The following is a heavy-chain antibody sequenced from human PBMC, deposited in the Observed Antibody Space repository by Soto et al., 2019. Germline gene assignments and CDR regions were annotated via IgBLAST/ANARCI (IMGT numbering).Heavy chain of an antibody. V-gene: IGHV4-39*01. D-gene: IGHD2-21*02. CDR2: IYYSGRT. CDR3: ARQRTTVVTQAYFDH. Sequence: HSETMSITSIVSGESISISSYYWGWIRQPPGKGLEWIGSIYYSGRTYYNPSFKSRVTISIDTSKNQFSLKLSSVTATDTAVYYCARQRTTVVTQAYFDHWGQGALVTVSS. J-gene: IGHJ4*02. CDR1: GESISISSYY.